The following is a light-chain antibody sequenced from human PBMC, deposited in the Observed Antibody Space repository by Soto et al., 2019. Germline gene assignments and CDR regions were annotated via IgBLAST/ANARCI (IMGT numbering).Light chain of an antibody. V-gene: IGLV2-11*01. J-gene: IGLJ1*01. CDR3: CSYAGSPRYV. Sequence: QCALTQPRSVSGSLGQSVTISCTGTSSDVGTYNYVSWYQQHPGKAPKVMIYDVSERPSGVPDRFSGSKSGNTASLTISGLQAEDEADYYCCSYAGSPRYVLGTGTKLTVL. CDR1: SSDVGTYNY. CDR2: DVS.